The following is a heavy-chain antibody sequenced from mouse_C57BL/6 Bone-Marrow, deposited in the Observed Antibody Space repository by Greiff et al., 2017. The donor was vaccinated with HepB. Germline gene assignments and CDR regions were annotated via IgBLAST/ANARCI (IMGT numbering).Heavy chain of an antibody. D-gene: IGHD1-1*01. V-gene: IGHV5-16*01. CDR3: ARETATVVATGGYFDV. J-gene: IGHJ1*03. Sequence: EVKLVESEGGLVQPGSSMKLSCTASGFTFSDYYMAWVRQVPEKGLEWVANINYDGSSTYYLDSLKSRFIISRDNAKNILYLQMSSLKSEDTATYYCARETATVVATGGYFDVWGTGTTVTVSS. CDR2: INYDGSST. CDR1: GFTFSDYY.